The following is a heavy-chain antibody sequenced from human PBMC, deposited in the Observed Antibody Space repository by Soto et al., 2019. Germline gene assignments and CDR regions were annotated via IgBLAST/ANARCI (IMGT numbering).Heavy chain of an antibody. V-gene: IGHV3-23*01. CDR2: ISGSGGSA. Sequence: EVQLLESGGGLVQPGGSLRLSCAASGFTFSSYAMSWVRQAPGKGLEWVSAISGSGGSAYYADSVKGRFTISRDNSKNTLYLQMNSLRAEDTAVYYCATSYDYGDYLDAFDIWGQGTMVTVSS. CDR1: GFTFSSYA. CDR3: ATSYDYGDYLDAFDI. D-gene: IGHD4-17*01. J-gene: IGHJ3*02.